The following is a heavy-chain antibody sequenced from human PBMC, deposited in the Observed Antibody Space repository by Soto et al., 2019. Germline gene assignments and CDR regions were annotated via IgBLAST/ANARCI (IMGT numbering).Heavy chain of an antibody. CDR2: ISGSGGST. Sequence: GGSLRLSCAASGFTFSSYAMSWVRQAPGKGLEWVSAISGSGGSTYYADSVKGRFTISRDNSKNTLYLQMNSLRAEDTAVYYCAKDITIFGVAPDAFDIWGQGTMVTVSS. J-gene: IGHJ3*02. D-gene: IGHD3-3*01. CDR1: GFTFSSYA. CDR3: AKDITIFGVAPDAFDI. V-gene: IGHV3-23*01.